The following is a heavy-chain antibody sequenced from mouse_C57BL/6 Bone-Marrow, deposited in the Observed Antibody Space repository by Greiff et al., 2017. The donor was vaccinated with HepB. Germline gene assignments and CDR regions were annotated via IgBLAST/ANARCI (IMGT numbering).Heavy chain of an antibody. D-gene: IGHD3-2*02. CDR3: ARWDSSGTGAMDY. CDR1: GYSITSDY. CDR2: ISYSGST. J-gene: IGHJ4*01. V-gene: IGHV3-8*01. Sequence: DVKLVESGPGLAKPSQTLSLTCSVTGYSITSDYWNWIRKFPGNKLEYMGYISYSGSTYYNPSLKSRISITRDTSKNQYYLKLNSVTTEDTATYYCARWDSSGTGAMDYWGQGTSVTVSS.